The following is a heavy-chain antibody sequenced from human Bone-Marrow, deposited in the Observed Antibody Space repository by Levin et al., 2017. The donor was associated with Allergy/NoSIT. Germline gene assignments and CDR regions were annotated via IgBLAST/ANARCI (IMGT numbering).Heavy chain of an antibody. V-gene: IGHV3-7*01. J-gene: IGHJ4*02. CDR2: IKQDGSQE. Sequence: GESLKISCAASGFNFSRFWMSWVRQAPGKGLEWVANIKQDGSQEYYVDPVKGRFSISRDNAENSLYLQMDSLRAEDTAVYYCARDEGDYWGQGTLVTVSS. CDR3: ARDEGDY. CDR1: GFNFSRFW.